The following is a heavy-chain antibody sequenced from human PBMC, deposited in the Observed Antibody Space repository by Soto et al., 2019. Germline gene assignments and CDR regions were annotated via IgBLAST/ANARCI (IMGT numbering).Heavy chain of an antibody. D-gene: IGHD4-4*01. CDR2: ISGSGGST. CDR3: AKGSSVYSNYYYYGMDV. J-gene: IGHJ6*02. Sequence: GGSLRLSCAASGFTFSSYAMSWVRQAPGKGLEWVSAISGSGGSTYYADSVKGRFTISRDNSKNTLYLQMNSLRAEDTAVYYCAKGSSVYSNYYYYGMDVWGQGTTVTVSS. CDR1: GFTFSSYA. V-gene: IGHV3-23*01.